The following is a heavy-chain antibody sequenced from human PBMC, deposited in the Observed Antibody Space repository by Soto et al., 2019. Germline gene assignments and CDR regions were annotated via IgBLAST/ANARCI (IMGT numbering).Heavy chain of an antibody. CDR3: AKSFSSETYYFDF. J-gene: IGHJ4*02. V-gene: IGHV1-69*06. CDR2: IIPFFGTA. D-gene: IGHD3-16*02. CDR1: GGTFSTYA. Sequence: QVQLVQSGDEVKKPGSSVKVSCKASGGTFSTYAISWVRQAPGQGLEWMGGIIPFFGTANYEQKFQGRVTITADKSTTTAYMELSSLISDDTAVYYCAKSFSSETYYFDFWGQGTLVTVSS.